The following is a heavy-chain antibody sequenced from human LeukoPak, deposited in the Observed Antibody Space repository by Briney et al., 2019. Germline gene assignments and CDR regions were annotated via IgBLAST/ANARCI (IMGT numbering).Heavy chain of an antibody. Sequence: PSETLSLTCTVSGGSISSYYWSWIRQPAGKGLEWIGRIYTSGSTNYNPSLKSRATMSVDTSKNQFSLKLSSVTAADTAVYYCAREIFTYYYDSSGYYLRSKFDYWGQGTLVTVSS. D-gene: IGHD3-22*01. J-gene: IGHJ4*02. CDR1: GGSISSYY. V-gene: IGHV4-4*07. CDR2: IYTSGST. CDR3: AREIFTYYYDSSGYYLRSKFDY.